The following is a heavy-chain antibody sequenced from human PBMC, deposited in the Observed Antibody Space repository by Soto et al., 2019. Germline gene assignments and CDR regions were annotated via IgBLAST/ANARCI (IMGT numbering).Heavy chain of an antibody. CDR1: GGSISSYY. CDR2: IYYSGST. Sequence: SETLSLTCTVSGGSISSYYWSWIRQPPGKGLEWIGYIYYSGSTNYNPSLKSRVTISVDTSKNQFSLKLSSVTAADTAVYYCARLVGGRVKKYSSSSVVSWFDPWGQGTLVTVSS. J-gene: IGHJ5*02. D-gene: IGHD6-6*01. CDR3: ARLVGGRVKKYSSSSVVSWFDP. V-gene: IGHV4-59*08.